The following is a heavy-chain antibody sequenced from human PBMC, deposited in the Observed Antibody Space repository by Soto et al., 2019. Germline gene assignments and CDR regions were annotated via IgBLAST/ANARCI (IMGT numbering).Heavy chain of an antibody. V-gene: IGHV4-31*03. D-gene: IGHD3-10*01. CDR1: GGSISSGGYY. J-gene: IGHJ6*03. Sequence: KPSETLSLTCTVSGGSISSGGYYWSWIRQHPGKGLEWIGYIYYSGSTYYNPSLKSRVTISVDTSKNQFSLKLSSVTAADTAVYYCASTNPGVSRSYYYYYMDVRGKGTTVTVSS. CDR3: ASTNPGVSRSYYYYYMDV. CDR2: IYYSGST.